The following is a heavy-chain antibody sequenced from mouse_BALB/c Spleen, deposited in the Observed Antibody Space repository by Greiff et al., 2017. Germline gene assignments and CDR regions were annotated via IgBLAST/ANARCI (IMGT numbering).Heavy chain of an antibody. V-gene: IGHV5-12-2*01. CDR1: GFTFSSYT. CDR3: AIHGNYYAMDY. J-gene: IGHJ4*01. D-gene: IGHD4-1*01. CDR2: ISNGGGST. Sequence: EVMLVESGGGLVQPGGSLKLSCAASGFTFSSYTMSWVRQTPEKRLEWVAYISNGGGSTYYPDTVKGRFTISRDNAKNTLYLQMSSLKSEDTAMYYCAIHGNYYAMDYWGQGTSVTVSS.